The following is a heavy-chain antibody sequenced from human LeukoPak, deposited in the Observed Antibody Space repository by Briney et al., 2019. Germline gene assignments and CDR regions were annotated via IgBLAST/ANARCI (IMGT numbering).Heavy chain of an antibody. CDR2: IYYSGRT. Sequence: PSETLSLTCTVSGGSISSYYWSWIRQPPGKGLEWIGYIYYSGRTNYNPSLKSRVTISVDTSKNQFSLKLSSVTAADTAVYYRARQVVVVPAAINDDAFDIWGQGTMVTVSS. D-gene: IGHD2-2*01. V-gene: IGHV4-59*08. CDR1: GGSISSYY. CDR3: ARQVVVVPAAINDDAFDI. J-gene: IGHJ3*02.